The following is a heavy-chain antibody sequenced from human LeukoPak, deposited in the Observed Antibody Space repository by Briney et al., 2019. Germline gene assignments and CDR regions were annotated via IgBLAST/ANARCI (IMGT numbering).Heavy chain of an antibody. CDR1: GFTFSSYA. D-gene: IGHD5-12*01. Sequence: GGSLRLSCAASGFTFSSYAMSWVRQAPGKGLEWVSGTNWDGASTGYADSVKGRFTISRDNSKNTLYLQMNSLRAEDTAVYYCAKEARLRTNPEFDYWGQGTLVTVSS. J-gene: IGHJ4*02. V-gene: IGHV3-23*01. CDR3: AKEARLRTNPEFDY. CDR2: TNWDGAST.